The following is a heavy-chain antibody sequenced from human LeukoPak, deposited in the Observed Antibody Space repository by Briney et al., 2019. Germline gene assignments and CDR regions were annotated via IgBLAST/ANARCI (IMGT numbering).Heavy chain of an antibody. CDR3: GRHAYGGSPPLS. CDR1: GFTFSTHD. Sequence: GGSLRLSCAASGFTFSTHDVNWVRQAPGKGLEWVSFINSRSSTIYYADSVKGRFTISRDNAKNTVYLQMNNLRAEDTALYYCGRHAYGGSPPLSWGQGALVTVSS. J-gene: IGHJ4*02. D-gene: IGHD3-10*01. CDR2: INSRSSTI. V-gene: IGHV3-48*01.